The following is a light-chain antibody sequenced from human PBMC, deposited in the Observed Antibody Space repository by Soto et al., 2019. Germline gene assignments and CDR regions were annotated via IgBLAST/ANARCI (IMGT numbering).Light chain of an antibody. Sequence: EIVMTQSPATLSVSPGETVTLSCRASQSVRSKLAWYQQKPGQAPRLLIYGASTRATGIPARFSGSGSGTEFTLTISSLQSEDFAVYYCQQYNNWPPWTFGQGTKVDIK. CDR2: GAS. J-gene: IGKJ1*01. CDR3: QQYNNWPPWT. V-gene: IGKV3-15*01. CDR1: QSVRSK.